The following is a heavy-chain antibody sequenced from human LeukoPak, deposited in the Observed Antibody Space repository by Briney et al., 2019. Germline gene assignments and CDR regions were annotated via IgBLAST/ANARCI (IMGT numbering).Heavy chain of an antibody. V-gene: IGHV3-7*01. CDR1: GFTFSSYW. D-gene: IGHD3-3*01. J-gene: IGHJ3*02. CDR3: ARGDFWSGYYAFDI. CDR2: IKQDGSEK. Sequence: GGSLRLSCAASGFTFSSYWMSWVRQAPGKGLEWVANIKQDGSEKDYVDSVKGRFTISRDNAKNSLSLQMNSLRAEDTAVYYCARGDFWSGYYAFDIWGQETMVTVSS.